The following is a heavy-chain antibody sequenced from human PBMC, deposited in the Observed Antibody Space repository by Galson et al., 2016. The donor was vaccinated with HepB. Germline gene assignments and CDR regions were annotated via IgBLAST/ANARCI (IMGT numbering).Heavy chain of an antibody. CDR2: INRDGSST. D-gene: IGHD3-3*01. V-gene: IGHV3-74*01. CDR3: ASPRGSDFWSNYPYYYYAMDV. J-gene: IGHJ6*01. CDR1: GLNISSYW. Sequence: SLRLSCAASGLNISSYWLHWVRQAPGKGLVWVSRINRDGSSTGYADSVKGRFAISRDNAKNTLYLQMNSLRAEDSAVYYCASPRGSDFWSNYPYYYYAMDV.